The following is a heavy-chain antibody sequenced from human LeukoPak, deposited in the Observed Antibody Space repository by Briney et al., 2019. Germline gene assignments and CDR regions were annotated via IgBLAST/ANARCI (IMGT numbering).Heavy chain of an antibody. CDR1: GFTFSDYY. CDR3: ARTMTGTTLNY. CDR2: ISSSNSTI. J-gene: IGHJ4*02. V-gene: IGHV3-11*04. Sequence: GGSLRLSCAASGFTFSDYYMSWIRQAAGKGLEWVSYISSSNSTIYYADSVRSGFTISRDNAKNSLYLQMNSLRTEDTAVYYCARTMTGTTLNYWGQGTLVTVSS. D-gene: IGHD1-20*01.